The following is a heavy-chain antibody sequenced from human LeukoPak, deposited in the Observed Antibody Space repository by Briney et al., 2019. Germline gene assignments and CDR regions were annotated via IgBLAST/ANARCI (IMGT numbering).Heavy chain of an antibody. CDR3: ARGAMKAAGRAFDI. Sequence: PSETLSLTCAVYGGSFSGYYWSRIRQPPGKGLEWIGEINHSGSTNYNPSLKSRVTISVDTSKNQFSLKLSSATAADTAVYYCARGAMKAAGRAFDIWGQGTMVTVSS. D-gene: IGHD6-13*01. J-gene: IGHJ3*02. V-gene: IGHV4-34*01. CDR1: GGSFSGYY. CDR2: INHSGST.